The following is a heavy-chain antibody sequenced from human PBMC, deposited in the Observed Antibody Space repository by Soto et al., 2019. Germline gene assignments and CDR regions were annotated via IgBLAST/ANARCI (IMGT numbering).Heavy chain of an antibody. J-gene: IGHJ6*03. Sequence: SETLSLTCAVSGGSISSGGYSWSWIRQPPGKGLEWIGYIYHSGSTYYNPSLKSRVTISVDRSKNQFSLQLTSVTPEDTAVYYCAGTTSHYWYYMDFWGKGTTVTVSS. CDR3: AGTTSHYWYYMDF. CDR1: GGSISSGGYS. CDR2: IYHSGST. D-gene: IGHD1-7*01. V-gene: IGHV4-30-2*01.